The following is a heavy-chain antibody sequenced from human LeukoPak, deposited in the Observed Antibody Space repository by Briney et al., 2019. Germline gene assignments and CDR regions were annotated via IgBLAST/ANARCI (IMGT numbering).Heavy chain of an antibody. V-gene: IGHV1-18*01. CDR3: AREFPFCGADCFSGVFDI. CDR1: GYTFTSYG. CDR2: ISAYNGNT. D-gene: IGHD2-21*02. Sequence: ASVKVSCKASGYTFTSYGISWVRQAPGQGLEWMGWISAYNGNTNYAQKLQGRVTMTTDTSTSTAYMELRSLRSDDTAVYYCAREFPFCGADCFSGVFDIWGQGTMVTVS. J-gene: IGHJ3*02.